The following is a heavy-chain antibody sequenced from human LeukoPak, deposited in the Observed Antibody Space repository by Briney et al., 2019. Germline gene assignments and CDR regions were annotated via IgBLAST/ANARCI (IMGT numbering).Heavy chain of an antibody. D-gene: IGHD4-17*01. CDR1: GYTFTSYD. CDR3: ARGANDYGQAQH. J-gene: IGHJ1*01. Sequence: GASVKVSCKASGYTFTSYDINWVRQATGQGLEWMGWMNPNSGNTGYAQKFQGRVTMTRNTSISTAYMELSSPRSEDTAVYYCARGANDYGQAQHWGQGTLVTVSS. CDR2: MNPNSGNT. V-gene: IGHV1-8*01.